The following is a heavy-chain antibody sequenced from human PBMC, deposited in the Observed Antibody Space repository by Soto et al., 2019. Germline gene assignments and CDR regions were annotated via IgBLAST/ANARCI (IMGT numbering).Heavy chain of an antibody. Sequence: ETLSLTGTVSGVSISSYYWSWIRQPPGKGLEWIGYIYYSGSTNYNPSLKSRVTISVDTSKNQFSLKLSSVTAADTAVYYCARESATGDFDYWGQGTLVTVYS. CDR3: ARESATGDFDY. CDR1: GVSISSYY. J-gene: IGHJ4*02. CDR2: IYYSGST. V-gene: IGHV4-59*01. D-gene: IGHD3-10*01.